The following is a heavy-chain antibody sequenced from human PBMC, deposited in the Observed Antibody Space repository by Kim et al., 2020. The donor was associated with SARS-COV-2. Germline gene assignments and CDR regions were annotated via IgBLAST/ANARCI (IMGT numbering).Heavy chain of an antibody. CDR1: GFTVSSNY. CDR3: ARVYGSWAYSSSWYLNY. V-gene: IGHV3-66*01. D-gene: IGHD6-13*01. CDR2: IYSGGST. Sequence: GGSLRLSCAASGFTVSSNYMSWVRQAPGKGLEWVSVIYSGGSTYYADSVKGRFTISRDNSKNTLYLQMNSRRAEDTAVYYCARVYGSWAYSSSWYLNYWGQGTQVSVPS. J-gene: IGHJ4*02.